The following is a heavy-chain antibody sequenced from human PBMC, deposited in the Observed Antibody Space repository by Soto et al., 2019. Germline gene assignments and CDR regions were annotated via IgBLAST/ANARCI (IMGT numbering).Heavy chain of an antibody. D-gene: IGHD2-2*01. CDR1: GYTFTSYY. CDR3: ARDVYQRPNWFDP. J-gene: IGHJ5*02. CDR2: INPSGGST. Sequence: GASVKVSCKASGYTFTSYYMHWVRQAPGQGLEWMGIINPSGGSTNYAQKFQGRVTMTRDTSTSTVYMELRSLRSEDTAVYYCARDVYQRPNWFDPWGQGTLVTVSS. V-gene: IGHV1-46*01.